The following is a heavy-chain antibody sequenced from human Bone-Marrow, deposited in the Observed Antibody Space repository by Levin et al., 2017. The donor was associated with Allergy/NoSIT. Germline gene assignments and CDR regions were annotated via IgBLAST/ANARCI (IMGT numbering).Heavy chain of an antibody. V-gene: IGHV3-9*01. CDR1: GFTFDDFD. CDR3: VKEYGPPDAFDV. Sequence: GGSLRLSCAASGFTFDDFDMHWVRQAPGKGLEWVSVISWNSAKIGYADSVKGRFTISRDNAKNTLYLQMNSLRAEDTALYYCVKEYGPPDAFDVWGRGTMVTVSS. D-gene: IGHD2-8*01. J-gene: IGHJ3*01. CDR2: ISWNSAKI.